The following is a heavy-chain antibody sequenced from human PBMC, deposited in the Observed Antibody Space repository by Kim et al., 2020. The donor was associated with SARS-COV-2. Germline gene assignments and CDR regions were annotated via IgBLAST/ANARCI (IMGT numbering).Heavy chain of an antibody. CDR3: ARDIWSGYCSSTSCPNGMDV. D-gene: IGHD2-2*01. CDR1: GFTFSSYS. V-gene: IGHV3-48*02. Sequence: GGSLRLSCAASGFTFSSYSMNWVRQAPGKGLEWVSYISSSSSTIYYADSVKGRFTISRDNAKNSLYLQMNSLRDEDTAVYYCARDIWSGYCSSTSCPNGMDVWGQGTTVTVSS. J-gene: IGHJ6*02. CDR2: ISSSSSTI.